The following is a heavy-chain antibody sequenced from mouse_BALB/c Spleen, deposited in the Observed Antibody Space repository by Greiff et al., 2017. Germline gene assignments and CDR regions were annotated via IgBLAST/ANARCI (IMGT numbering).Heavy chain of an antibody. V-gene: IGHV1-54*03. J-gene: IGHJ2*01. Sequence: VQLQQSGAELVRPGTSVKVSCKASGYAFTNYLIEWVKQRPGQGLEWIGVINPGSGGTNYNEKFKGKATLTADKSSSTAYMQLSSLTSDDSAVYFCARSGFFDYWGQGTTLTVSS. CDR1: GYAFTNYL. CDR2: INPGSGGT. CDR3: ARSGFFDY. D-gene: IGHD4-1*01.